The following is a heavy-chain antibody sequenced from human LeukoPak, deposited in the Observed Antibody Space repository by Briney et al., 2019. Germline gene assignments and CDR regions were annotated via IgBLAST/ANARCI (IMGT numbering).Heavy chain of an antibody. V-gene: IGHV4-59*01. Sequence: PSETLSLTCTVSGGSISSYYWSWIRQPPGKGLEWIGYIYYSGSTNYNPSLKSRVTISVDTSKNQFSLKLSSVTAADTAVYYCAGAELYQDYYYGMDVWGQGTTVTVSS. CDR2: IYYSGST. CDR3: AGAELYQDYYYGMDV. CDR1: GGSISSYY. J-gene: IGHJ6*02. D-gene: IGHD2-8*01.